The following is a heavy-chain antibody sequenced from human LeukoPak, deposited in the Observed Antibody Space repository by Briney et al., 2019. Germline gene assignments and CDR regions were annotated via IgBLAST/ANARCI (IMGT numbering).Heavy chain of an antibody. J-gene: IGHJ3*02. CDR2: VYSTGST. CDR3: ARGYYDAKGDSNPFDI. CDR1: GGSLRTYY. D-gene: IGHD4/OR15-4a*01. V-gene: IGHV4-4*07. Sequence: SETLSLTCTVSGGSLRTYYWTWIRQAAGRGLEWIGRVYSTGSTNYKPSLKSRVSISVDTSKNQFSLKLTSVTAADTAMYYCARGYYDAKGDSNPFDIWGQGTMVTVSS.